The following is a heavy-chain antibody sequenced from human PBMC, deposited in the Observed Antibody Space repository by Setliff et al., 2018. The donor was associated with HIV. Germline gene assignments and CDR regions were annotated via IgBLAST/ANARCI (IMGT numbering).Heavy chain of an antibody. CDR1: GGSISSYNW. J-gene: IGHJ6*02. CDR2: IYHSGST. D-gene: IGHD2-15*01. V-gene: IGHV4-4*02. Sequence: SETLSLTCVVSGGSISSYNWWSWVRQPPGKGLEWIGEIYHSGSTNYNPSLKSRVTISVDKSKKQFSLKLSSVTAADTAVYYCAAFPTLGIYYGMDVWGQGATVTVSS. CDR3: AAFPTLGIYYGMDV.